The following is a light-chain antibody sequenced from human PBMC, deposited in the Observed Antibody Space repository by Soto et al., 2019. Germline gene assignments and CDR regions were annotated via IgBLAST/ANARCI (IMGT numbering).Light chain of an antibody. Sequence: IQLTQSPSSLSASVGDRVSITCRASQGVRRYLAWFQQSSGKAPKLLIFGASTLQNGVPARFSIGGFGTEFTLNITSLQPEDFTTYYCHQVYTYPRTFGHGTQVEV. CDR1: QGVRRY. CDR2: GAS. V-gene: IGKV1-9*01. CDR3: HQVYTYPRT. J-gene: IGKJ1*01.